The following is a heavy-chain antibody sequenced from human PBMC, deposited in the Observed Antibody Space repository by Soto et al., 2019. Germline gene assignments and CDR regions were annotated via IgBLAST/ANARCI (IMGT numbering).Heavy chain of an antibody. CDR3: ATLPGTLDAFDI. V-gene: IGHV3-30-3*01. CDR1: GFTFSSYD. Sequence: GGSLRLSCAASGFTFSSYDMHWVRQAPGKGLEWVAVISHDGSNKHYADSVKGRLTISRDNSKNTLYLQMNSLRAEDTAVYYCATLPGTLDAFDIWGQGTMVTVSS. J-gene: IGHJ3*02. D-gene: IGHD2-2*01. CDR2: ISHDGSNK.